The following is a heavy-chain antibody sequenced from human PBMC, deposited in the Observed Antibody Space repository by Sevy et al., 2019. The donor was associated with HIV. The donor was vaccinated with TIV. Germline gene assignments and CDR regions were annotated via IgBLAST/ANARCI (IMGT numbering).Heavy chain of an antibody. Sequence: GGSLRLSCAASGFTFSSYEMNWVRQAPGKGLEWVSYISSSGSTIYYADSVKGRFTISRDNAKNSLYLQMNSLRAEDTAVYYCARDYDFWSGYYTADYYYGMDVWGQGTTVTVSS. V-gene: IGHV3-48*03. CDR2: ISSSGSTI. D-gene: IGHD3-3*01. CDR3: ARDYDFWSGYYTADYYYGMDV. CDR1: GFTFSSYE. J-gene: IGHJ6*02.